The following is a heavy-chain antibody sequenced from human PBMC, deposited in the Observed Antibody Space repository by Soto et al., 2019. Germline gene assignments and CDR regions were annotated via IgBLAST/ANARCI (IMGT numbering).Heavy chain of an antibody. CDR3: AKDSDSSGWYVNYYYGMDV. CDR2: ISYDGSNK. J-gene: IGHJ6*02. CDR1: GFTFSSYG. V-gene: IGHV3-30*18. Sequence: PVGSLRLSCAASGFTFSSYGMHWVRQAPGKGLEWVAVISYDGSNKYYADSVKGRFTISRDNSKNTLYLQMNSLRAEDTAVYYCAKDSDSSGWYVNYYYGMDVWGQGTTVTVSS. D-gene: IGHD6-19*01.